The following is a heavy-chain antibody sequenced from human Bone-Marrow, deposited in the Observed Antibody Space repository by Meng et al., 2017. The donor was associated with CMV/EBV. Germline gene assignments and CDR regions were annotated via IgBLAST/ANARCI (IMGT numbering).Heavy chain of an antibody. CDR1: GFTFSSSW. V-gene: IGHV3-7*01. CDR3: ARERFVVVPGPIEPHDAFDI. J-gene: IGHJ3*02. D-gene: IGHD2-2*01. CDR2: IKEDGSEK. Sequence: GGSLRLSCAASGFTFSSSWMTWVRQTPGRGLEWVANIKEDGSEKYYVDSVKGRYTISRDNAKNSLYLQMNNLRAEDTAVYYRARERFVVVPGPIEPHDAFDIWGQGTMVTFSS.